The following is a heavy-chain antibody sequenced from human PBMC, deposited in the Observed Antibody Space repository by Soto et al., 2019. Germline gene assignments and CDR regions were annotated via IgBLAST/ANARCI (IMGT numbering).Heavy chain of an antibody. Sequence: SETLSLTCSVSGASVSSITYYWVWLRQPPGKGLEWIGSICYNENTYYNPSLKSRLTISVDTSKNQFSLKLNSLTAADTAMYYCARDPGGRPGDPRIDAFDLWGQGTMVTVSS. CDR2: ICYNENT. CDR1: GASVSSITYY. V-gene: IGHV4-39*02. CDR3: ARDPGGRPGDPRIDAFDL. J-gene: IGHJ3*01. D-gene: IGHD4-17*01.